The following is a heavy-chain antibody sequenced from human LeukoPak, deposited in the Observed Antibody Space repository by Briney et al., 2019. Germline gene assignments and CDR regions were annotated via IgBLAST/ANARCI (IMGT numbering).Heavy chain of an antibody. J-gene: IGHJ4*02. Sequence: GGSLRLSCAASGFTFSSYTMNWVRQAPGKGLEWVSSINGSGGSTYYADSVKGRFTISRDNSKSTLYLQMNNLGADDTALYYCAKGAAGVGGQGTLVTVSS. CDR2: INGSGGST. V-gene: IGHV3-23*01. CDR1: GFTFSSYT. CDR3: AKGAAGV.